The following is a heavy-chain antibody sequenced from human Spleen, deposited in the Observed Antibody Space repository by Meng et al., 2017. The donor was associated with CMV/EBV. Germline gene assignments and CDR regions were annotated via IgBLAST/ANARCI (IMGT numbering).Heavy chain of an antibody. CDR3: ARDLYCSSTSCLNWFDP. J-gene: IGHJ5*02. CDR1: GYTFTSYY. CDR2: INPSGGST. D-gene: IGHD2-2*01. V-gene: IGHV1-46*01. Sequence: ASVKVSCKASGYTFTSYYMHWVRQAPGQGLEWMGIINPSGGSTSYAQKFQGRVTMTRDTSTSTVYMELRSLRSDDTAVYYCARDLYCSSTSCLNWFDPWGQGTLVTVSS.